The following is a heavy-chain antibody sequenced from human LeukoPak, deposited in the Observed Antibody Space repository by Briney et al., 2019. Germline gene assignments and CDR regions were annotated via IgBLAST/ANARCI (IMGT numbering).Heavy chain of an antibody. J-gene: IGHJ6*04. CDR2: ISSSGGAI. D-gene: IGHD3-10*02. V-gene: IGHV3-11*04. CDR3: AELGITMIGGV. CDR1: GFTFSDFY. Sequence: GGSLRLSCAASGFTFSDFYMSWIRQAPGKGLEWLSYISSSGGAIYYADSVEGRFTISRDNAKNSLYLQMNSLRAEDTAVYYCAELGITMIGGVWGKGTTVTISS.